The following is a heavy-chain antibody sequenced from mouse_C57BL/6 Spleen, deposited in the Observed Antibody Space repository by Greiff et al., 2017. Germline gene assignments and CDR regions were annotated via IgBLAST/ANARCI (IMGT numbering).Heavy chain of an antibody. J-gene: IGHJ2*01. CDR2: IDPSDSYT. V-gene: IGHV1-50*01. CDR3: AVDFDY. Sequence: QVQLKQPGAELVKPGASVKLSCKASGYTFTSYWMQWVKQRPGQGLEWIGEIDPSDSYTNYNQKFKGKATLTVDTSSSTAYMQLSSLTSEDSAVYYCAVDFDYWGQGTTLTVSS. CDR1: GYTFTSYW.